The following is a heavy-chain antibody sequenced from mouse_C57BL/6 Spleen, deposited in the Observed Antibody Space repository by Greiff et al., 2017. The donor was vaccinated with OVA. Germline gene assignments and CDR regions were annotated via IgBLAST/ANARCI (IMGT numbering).Heavy chain of an antibody. CDR1: GYTFTSYW. Sequence: VQLQQPGAELVKPGASVKLSCKASGYTFTSYWMHWVKQRPGQGLEWIGMIHPNSGSTNYNEKFKSKATLTVDKYSSTAYMQLSSLTSEDSAVYYCARGNYYGSSYDWYFDVWGTGTTVTVSS. D-gene: IGHD1-1*01. CDR2: IHPNSGST. CDR3: ARGNYYGSSYDWYFDV. V-gene: IGHV1-64*01. J-gene: IGHJ1*03.